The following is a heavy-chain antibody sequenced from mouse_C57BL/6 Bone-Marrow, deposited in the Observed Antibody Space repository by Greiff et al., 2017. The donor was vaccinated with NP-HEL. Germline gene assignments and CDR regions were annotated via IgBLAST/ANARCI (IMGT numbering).Heavy chain of an antibody. J-gene: IGHJ3*01. D-gene: IGHD4-1*01. CDR2: ISNGGGST. Sequence: EVKVVESGGGLVQPGGSLKLSCAASGFTFSDYYMYWVRQTPEKRLEWVAYISNGGGSTYYPDTVKGRFTISRDNAKNTLYLQMSRLKSEDTAMHYCARHWSNWDGFAYWGQGTLVTVSA. CDR1: GFTFSDYY. CDR3: ARHWSNWDGFAY. V-gene: IGHV5-12*01.